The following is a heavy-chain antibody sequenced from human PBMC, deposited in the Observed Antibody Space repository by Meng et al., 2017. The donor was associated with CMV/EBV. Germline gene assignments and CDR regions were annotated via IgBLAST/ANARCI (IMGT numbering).Heavy chain of an antibody. J-gene: IGHJ4*02. V-gene: IGHV4-61*01. CDR3: ARDPQSIAVAGTGDY. Sequence: SETLSLTCTVSGGSVSSGSYYWSWIRQPPGKGLEWIGYIYYSGSTNYNPSLKSRVTISVDTSKNQFSLKLSSVTAADTAVHYCARDPQSIAVAGTGDYWGQGTLVTVSS. CDR1: GGSVSSGSYY. CDR2: IYYSGST. D-gene: IGHD6-19*01.